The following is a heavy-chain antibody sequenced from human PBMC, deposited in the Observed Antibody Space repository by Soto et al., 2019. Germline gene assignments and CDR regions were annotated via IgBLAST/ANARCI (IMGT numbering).Heavy chain of an antibody. CDR1: GGSFSGYY. V-gene: IGHV4-34*01. CDR3: ARGLYSSSSSYFDY. D-gene: IGHD6-6*01. Sequence: SETLSLTCAVYGGSFSGYYWSWIRQPPGKGLEWIGEINHSGSTNYNPSLKSRVTISVDTSKNQFSLKLSSVTAADTAVYYCARGLYSSSSSYFDYWGQGTLVTVSS. CDR2: INHSGST. J-gene: IGHJ4*02.